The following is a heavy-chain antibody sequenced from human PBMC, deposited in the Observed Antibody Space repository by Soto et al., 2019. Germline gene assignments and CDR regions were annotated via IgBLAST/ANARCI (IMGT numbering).Heavy chain of an antibody. CDR3: ARQRSGWTDAFDI. CDR1: GYSFTTYW. CDR2: VYPGDSDT. V-gene: IGHV5-51*01. D-gene: IGHD6-19*01. J-gene: IGHJ3*02. Sequence: GESLKISCKGSGYSFTTYWIGWVRQMPGKGLEWMGIVYPGDSDTRYSPSFQGQVTISADKSISTAYLQWSSLKASDTAMYYCARQRSGWTDAFDIWGQGTMVTVSS.